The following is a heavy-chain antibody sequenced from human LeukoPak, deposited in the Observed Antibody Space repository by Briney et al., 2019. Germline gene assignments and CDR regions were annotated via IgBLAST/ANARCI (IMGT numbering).Heavy chain of an antibody. CDR2: IYYSGST. J-gene: IGHJ4*02. CDR1: GGSISSYY. CDR3: ARGRVAGTLGFDY. D-gene: IGHD6-19*01. Sequence: PSETLSLTCTVSGGSISSYYWSWIRQPPGKGLEWIGYIYYSGSTNYNPSLKSRVTISVDTSKNQFSLKLSSVTAADTAVYYCARGRVAGTLGFDYWGQGTLVTVSS. V-gene: IGHV4-59*01.